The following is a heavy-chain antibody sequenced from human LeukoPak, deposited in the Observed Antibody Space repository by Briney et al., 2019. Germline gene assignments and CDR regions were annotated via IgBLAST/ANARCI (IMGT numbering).Heavy chain of an antibody. CDR1: EYIFTSYA. V-gene: IGHV1-18*01. CDR2: ISAYNGNT. D-gene: IGHD1-26*01. Sequence: ASVKVSYKAFEYIFTSYAISWVRQAPGQGLEWMGWISAYNGNTNYAQKLQGRVTMTTDTSTSTAYMELGSLRSDDTAVYYCARAIGGDWGNFDYWGQGTLVTVSS. CDR3: ARAIGGDWGNFDY. J-gene: IGHJ4*02.